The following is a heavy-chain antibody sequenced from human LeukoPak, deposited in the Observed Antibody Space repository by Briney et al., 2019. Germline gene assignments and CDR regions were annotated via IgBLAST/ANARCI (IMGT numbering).Heavy chain of an antibody. J-gene: IGHJ5*02. CDR2: IYYSGST. CDR3: ARVVVVVAATPHRWFDP. D-gene: IGHD2-15*01. V-gene: IGHV4-39*07. Sequence: PSETLSLTCTVSGGSISSSSYYWGWIRQPPGKGLGWIGSIYYSGSTYYNPSLKSRVTISVDTSKNQFSLKLSSVTAADTAVYYCARVVVVVAATPHRWFDPWGQGTLVTVSS. CDR1: GGSISSSSYY.